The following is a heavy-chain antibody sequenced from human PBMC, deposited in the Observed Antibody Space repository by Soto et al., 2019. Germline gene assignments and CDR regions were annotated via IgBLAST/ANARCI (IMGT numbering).Heavy chain of an antibody. V-gene: IGHV3-30*18. D-gene: IGHD3-3*01. CDR2: ISYDGSNK. CDR3: AKDHYDFWSGYPSTYYYYGMDV. J-gene: IGHJ6*02. Sequence: GGSLRLSCAASGFTFSSYGMHWVRQAPGKGLEWVAVISYDGSNKYYADSVKGRFTISRDNSKNTLYLQMNSLRAEDTAVYYCAKDHYDFWSGYPSTYYYYGMDVWGQGTTVTVSS. CDR1: GFTFSSYG.